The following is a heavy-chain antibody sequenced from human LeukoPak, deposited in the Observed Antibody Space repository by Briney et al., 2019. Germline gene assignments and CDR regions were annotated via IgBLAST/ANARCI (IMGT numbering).Heavy chain of an antibody. J-gene: IGHJ4*02. CDR1: GGSISSSSYY. CDR2: IYYSGST. CDR3: ARLGGGIVVVPAAIHY. D-gene: IGHD2-2*01. V-gene: IGHV4-39*01. Sequence: SETLSLTCTVSGGSISSSSYYWGWIRQPPGKGLEWIGSIYYSGSTYYNPSLKGRVTISVDTPKNQFSLKLSSVTAADTAVYYCARLGGGIVVVPAAIHYWGQGTLVTVSS.